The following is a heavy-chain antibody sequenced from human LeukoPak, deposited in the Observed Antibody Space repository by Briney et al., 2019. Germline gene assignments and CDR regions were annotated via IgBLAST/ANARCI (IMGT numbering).Heavy chain of an antibody. CDR1: GGTFSSYA. D-gene: IGHD1-26*01. CDR3: ATKGSEWELLRAFDY. CDR2: IIPIFGAA. V-gene: IGHV1-69*05. Sequence: GASVKVSRKASGGTFSSYAISWVRQAPGQGLEWMGGIIPIFGAANYAQKFQGRVTITTDESTSTAYMELSSLRSEDTAVYYCATKGSEWELLRAFDYWGQGTLVTVSS. J-gene: IGHJ4*02.